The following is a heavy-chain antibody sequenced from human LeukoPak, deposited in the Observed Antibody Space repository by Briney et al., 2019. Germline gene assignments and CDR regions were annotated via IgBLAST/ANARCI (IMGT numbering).Heavy chain of an antibody. Sequence: GRSLRLSCAASGFTFDDYAMHWVRQAPGKGLEWVSGISWNSGSIGYADSVKGRFTISRDSSKNTLYLQMNSLRAEDTAVYYCARDPPAVRTNTYAWGQGTLVTVSS. J-gene: IGHJ5*02. CDR2: ISWNSGSI. CDR1: GFTFDDYA. D-gene: IGHD4/OR15-4a*01. CDR3: ARDPPAVRTNTYA. V-gene: IGHV3-9*01.